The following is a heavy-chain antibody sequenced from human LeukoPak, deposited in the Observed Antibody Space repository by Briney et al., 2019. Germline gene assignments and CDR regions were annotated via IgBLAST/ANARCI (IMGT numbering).Heavy chain of an antibody. D-gene: IGHD3-22*01. CDR1: GYTFTSYG. CDR2: ISAYNGNT. CDR3: ASAEFYYDSSGYYINAFDI. V-gene: IGHV1-18*01. J-gene: IGHJ3*02. Sequence: ASVKVSCKASGYTFTSYGISWVRQAPGQGLEWMGWISAYNGNTNYAQKLQGRVTMTTDTSTSTAYMELRSLRSDDTAVYYCASAEFYYDSSGYYINAFDIWGQGTMVTVSS.